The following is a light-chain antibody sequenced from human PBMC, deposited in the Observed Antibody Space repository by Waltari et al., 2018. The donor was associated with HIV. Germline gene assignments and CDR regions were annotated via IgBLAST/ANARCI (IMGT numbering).Light chain of an antibody. CDR2: EVT. J-gene: IGLJ2*01. CDR1: TSDVGTSDY. CDR3: SSYTNINTVV. Sequence: QSALTQPASVSGSPGQSITMSCTGATSDVGTSDYVSWDQQHPGKAPKIIIYEVTNRPSGVSNRFPGSKSGITASLTISGLQTEDEADYYCSSYTNINTVVFGGGTKLTVL. V-gene: IGLV2-14*01.